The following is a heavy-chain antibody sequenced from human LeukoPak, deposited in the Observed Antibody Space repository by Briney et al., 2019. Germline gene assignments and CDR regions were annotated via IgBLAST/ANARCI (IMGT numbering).Heavy chain of an antibody. CDR2: LNHSGST. D-gene: IGHD3-10*01. CDR3: ARSTERITLVRGVIIAAFDI. CDR1: GGSFSGYY. J-gene: IGHJ3*02. V-gene: IGHV4-34*01. Sequence: SETLSLTCAVYGGSFSGYYWSWIRQPRGKGLEWIGELNHSGSTNYNPSLKSRVTISVDTSKNLFSLKLSSVTAADTAVYYCARSTERITLVRGVIIAAFDIWGQGTMVTVSS.